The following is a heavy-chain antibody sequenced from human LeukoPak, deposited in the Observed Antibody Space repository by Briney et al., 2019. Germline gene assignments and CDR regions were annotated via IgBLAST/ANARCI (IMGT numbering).Heavy chain of an antibody. CDR3: ARDPHSPTYSSGSSYFDY. V-gene: IGHV1-46*01. CDR2: INPSGGST. Sequence: ASVTVSCTASGYTFTSYYMHWVRQAPGQGLEWMGIINPSGGSTSYAQKFQGRVTMTRDTSTSTVYMELSSLRSEDTAVYYCARDPHSPTYSSGSSYFDYWGQGTLVTVSS. CDR1: GYTFTSYY. D-gene: IGHD6-19*01. J-gene: IGHJ4*02.